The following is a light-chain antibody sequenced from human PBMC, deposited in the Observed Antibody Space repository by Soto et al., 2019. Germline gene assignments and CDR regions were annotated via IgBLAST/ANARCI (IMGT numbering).Light chain of an antibody. CDR3: QQYGSSPIT. Sequence: IVLTQSPATMSLSPGERATLSCGASESVSYSYVAWYQQKAGLAPRLLIHDASTRASGISDRFSGSKSGTDFTLTIRGLEPEDAALYYCQQYGSSPITFGQGTRLEIK. V-gene: IGKV3D-20*01. CDR1: ESVSYSY. J-gene: IGKJ5*01. CDR2: DAS.